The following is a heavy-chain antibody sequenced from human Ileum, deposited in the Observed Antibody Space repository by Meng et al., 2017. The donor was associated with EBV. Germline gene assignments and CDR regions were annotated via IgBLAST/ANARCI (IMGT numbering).Heavy chain of an antibody. CDR2: VYHDGAT. J-gene: IGHJ4*02. D-gene: IGHD3-10*01. V-gene: IGHV4-4*01. Sequence: QVQLRGSGHGRVRPPGPLSLTCAVSGDSVSGSDWWSWVRQPPGKGLEWIGEVYHDGATNYHPSLKSRVTISLDKSKNEVNLHLNSLTAADTAVYFCARSSPIVRGLDYWGQGTLVTVSS. CDR1: GDSVSGSDW. CDR3: ARSSPIVRGLDY.